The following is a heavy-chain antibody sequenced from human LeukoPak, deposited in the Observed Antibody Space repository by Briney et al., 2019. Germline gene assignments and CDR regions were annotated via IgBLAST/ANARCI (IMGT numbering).Heavy chain of an antibody. CDR1: GFIFSSAW. V-gene: IGHV3-15*01. D-gene: IGHD1-26*01. J-gene: IGHJ4*02. CDR3: ITDKPYRGLRTFDY. CDR2: MKSIVDGGTT. Sequence: GGSLRLSCAGTGFIFSSAWMGWVRQAPGEGLEWVGRMKSIVDGGTTDYAATVKGRFTISRDDSKTTLYLQMHSLKTEDTAVYYCITDKPYRGLRTFDYWGQGTLVTVSS.